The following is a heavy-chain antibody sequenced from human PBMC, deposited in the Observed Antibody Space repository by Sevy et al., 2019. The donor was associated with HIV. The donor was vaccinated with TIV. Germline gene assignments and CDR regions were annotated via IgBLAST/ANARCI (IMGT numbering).Heavy chain of an antibody. CDR2: INHSGST. D-gene: IGHD2-2*01. J-gene: IGHJ1*01. CDR3: ARGRGDIVVVPAATDDSSFQH. CDR1: GGSFSGYY. V-gene: IGHV4-34*01. Sequence: SETLSLTCAVYGGSFSGYYWSWIRQPPGKGLEWIGEINHSGSTNYNPSLKSRVTKSVDTSKNQFSLKLSSVTAADTAVYYCARGRGDIVVVPAATDDSSFQHWGQGTLVTVSS.